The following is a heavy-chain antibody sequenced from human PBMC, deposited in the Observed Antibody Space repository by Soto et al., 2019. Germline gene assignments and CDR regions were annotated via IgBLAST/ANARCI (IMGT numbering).Heavy chain of an antibody. CDR3: ARRDEYHWDY. CDR2: IDPSDSYT. V-gene: IGHV5-10-1*01. J-gene: IGHJ4*02. Sequence: LGESLKISCKGSGYSFTSYWISWVRQMPGKGLEWMGRIDPSDSYTNYSPSFQGHVTISADKSISTAYLQWSSLKASDTAMYYCARRDEYHWDYWGQGTLVTVSS. CDR1: GYSFTSYW. D-gene: IGHD1-1*01.